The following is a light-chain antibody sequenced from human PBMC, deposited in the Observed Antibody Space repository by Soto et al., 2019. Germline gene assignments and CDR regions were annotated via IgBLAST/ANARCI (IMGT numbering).Light chain of an antibody. CDR3: QEYSGSSRT. V-gene: IGKV3-20*01. CDR2: DTS. Sequence: EIVLTQSPGTLSLSPGERATLSCRASQSVSSSYLVWYQQKPGQAPRLLIYDTSSRATGIPDRFSGSGSGTDFTLTISRLEPEDFAVYYCQEYSGSSRTFGQGTKVDIK. J-gene: IGKJ1*01. CDR1: QSVSSSY.